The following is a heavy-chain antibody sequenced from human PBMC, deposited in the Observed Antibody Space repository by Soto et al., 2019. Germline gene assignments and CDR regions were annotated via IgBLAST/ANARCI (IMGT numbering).Heavy chain of an antibody. CDR1: GGTFSSYA. CDR2: ITSILSIA. Sequence: QVQLVQSGTEVKKPGSSVKVSCKASGGTFSSYAINWVRQAPGQGLEWMGKITSILSIANYAQKFQGRVSITADKSTSTGYMELSSLRSEDTAVYYCASGPYGMDVWGKGTTVTVSS. CDR3: ASGPYGMDV. V-gene: IGHV1-69*02. J-gene: IGHJ6*04.